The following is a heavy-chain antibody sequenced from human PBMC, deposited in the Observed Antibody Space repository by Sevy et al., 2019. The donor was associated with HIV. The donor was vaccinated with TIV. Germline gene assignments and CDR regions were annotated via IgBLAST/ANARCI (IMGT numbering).Heavy chain of an antibody. CDR3: ARARVTIFGLKYYYYGMDV. Sequence: GGSLRLSCAASGFTFSSYSMNWVRQAPGKGLEWVSSISSSSSYIYYADSVKGRFTISRDNAKNSLYLQMNSLRAEDTAVYYCARARVTIFGLKYYYYGMDVWGQGTTVTVSS. V-gene: IGHV3-21*01. J-gene: IGHJ6*02. D-gene: IGHD3-3*01. CDR1: GFTFSSYS. CDR2: ISSSSSYI.